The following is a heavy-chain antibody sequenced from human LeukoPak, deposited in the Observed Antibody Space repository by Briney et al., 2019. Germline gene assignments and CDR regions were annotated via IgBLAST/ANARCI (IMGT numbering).Heavy chain of an antibody. CDR1: GFTFSSYA. CDR3: AKADCSSTSCYWDYYYMDA. Sequence: GGSLRLSCAASGFTFSSYAMSWVRQAPGKGLEWVSAISGSGGSTYYADSVKGRFTISRDNSKNTLYLQMNSLRAEDTAVYYCAKADCSSTSCYWDYYYMDAWGKGTTVTVSS. CDR2: ISGSGGST. J-gene: IGHJ6*03. V-gene: IGHV3-23*01. D-gene: IGHD2-2*01.